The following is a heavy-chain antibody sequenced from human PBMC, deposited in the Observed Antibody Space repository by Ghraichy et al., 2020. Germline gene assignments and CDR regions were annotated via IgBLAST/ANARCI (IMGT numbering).Heavy chain of an antibody. CDR3: ARGPLSYGWFGELLGY. Sequence: SVKVSCKASGGTFSSYTISWVRQAPGQGLEWMGRIIPILGIANYAQKFQGRVTITADKSTSTAYMELSSLRSEDTAVYYCARGPLSYGWFGELLGYWGQGTLVTVSS. V-gene: IGHV1-69*02. CDR2: IIPILGIA. D-gene: IGHD3-10*01. CDR1: GGTFSSYT. J-gene: IGHJ4*02.